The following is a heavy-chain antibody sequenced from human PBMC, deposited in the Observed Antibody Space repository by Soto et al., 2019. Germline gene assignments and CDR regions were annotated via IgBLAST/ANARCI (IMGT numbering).Heavy chain of an antibody. V-gene: IGHV4-39*01. CDR1: GGSISSSSYY. CDR3: AKHRSDAFDI. CDR2: IYYSGST. Sequence: SETLSLTCTVSGGSISSSSYYWGWIRQPPGKGLEWIGSIYYSGSTYYNPSLKSRVTISVDTSKNQFSLKLSSVTAADTAVYYGAKHRSDAFDIWGQGTMVTVSS. J-gene: IGHJ3*02.